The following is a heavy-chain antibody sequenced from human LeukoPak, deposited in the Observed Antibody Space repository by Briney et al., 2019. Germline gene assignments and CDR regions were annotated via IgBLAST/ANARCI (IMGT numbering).Heavy chain of an antibody. CDR1: GYSISSGNY. Sequence: SETLSLTCSVSGYSISSGNYWGWIRLPPGKGLQWIGSIYHSGSTYYNPSLKSRVTISVDTSKNQFSLKLSSVTAADTAVYYCARDSMLRGVIMSLDYWGQGTLVTVSS. D-gene: IGHD3-10*01. CDR3: ARDSMLRGVIMSLDY. J-gene: IGHJ4*02. CDR2: IYHSGST. V-gene: IGHV4-38-2*02.